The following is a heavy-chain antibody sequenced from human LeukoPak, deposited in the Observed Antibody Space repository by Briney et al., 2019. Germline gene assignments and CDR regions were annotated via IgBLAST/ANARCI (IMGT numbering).Heavy chain of an antibody. CDR2: IRGSGGST. D-gene: IGHD3-3*01. CDR3: AKGRITIFGVAKGGYFDY. CDR1: GFTFSNYG. J-gene: IGHJ4*02. Sequence: GGSLRLSCAASGFTFSNYGMTWVRQAPGKGLEWVSVIRGSGGSTYYADSVKGRFTISRDNSKNTLYLQMNSLRGEDTAVYYCAKGRITIFGVAKGGYFDYWGQGTLVTVSS. V-gene: IGHV3-23*01.